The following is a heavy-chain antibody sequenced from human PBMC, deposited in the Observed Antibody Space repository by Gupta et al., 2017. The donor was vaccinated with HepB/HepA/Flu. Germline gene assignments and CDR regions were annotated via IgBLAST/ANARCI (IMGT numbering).Heavy chain of an antibody. Sequence: QVTLKESGPALVEPTQTLTLTCTFSGFSLTTNGVRVGWIRQPPGKALEWLARIDWDDDKFYSMSLKTRLTIAKDTSKNQVVLTMTNMDPADTATYDCIRIEEGVRFDPWGQGTLVTVSS. CDR1: GFSLTTNGVR. CDR3: IRIEEGVRFDP. J-gene: IGHJ5*02. CDR2: IDWDDDK. V-gene: IGHV2-70*04. D-gene: IGHD3-10*01.